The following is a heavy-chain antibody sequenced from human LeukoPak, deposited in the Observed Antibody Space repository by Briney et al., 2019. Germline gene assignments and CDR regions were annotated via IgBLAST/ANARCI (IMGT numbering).Heavy chain of an antibody. V-gene: IGHV3-66*01. J-gene: IGHJ4*02. Sequence: GGSLRLSCAASGFTVSSNYMSWVRQAPGKGLEWVSVIYSGGSTYYAVSVKGRFTISRDNSKNTLYLQMNSLRAEDTAVYYCARDQYCSGGSCYSADYWGQGTLVTVSS. CDR2: IYSGGST. D-gene: IGHD2-15*01. CDR1: GFTVSSNY. CDR3: ARDQYCSGGSCYSADY.